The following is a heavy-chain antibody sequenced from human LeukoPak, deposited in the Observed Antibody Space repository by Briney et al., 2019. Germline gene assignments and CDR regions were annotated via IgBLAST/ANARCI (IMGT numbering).Heavy chain of an antibody. Sequence: GGSLRLSCAASGFTFSSYAMSWVRQAPGEGLEWVSAISGSGGSTYCADSVKGRFTISRDNSKNTLYLQMNSLRAEDTAVYYCAKIGGETKEKYYFDYWGQGTLVTVSS. J-gene: IGHJ4*02. D-gene: IGHD3-10*01. CDR3: AKIGGETKEKYYFDY. CDR2: ISGSGGST. V-gene: IGHV3-23*01. CDR1: GFTFSSYA.